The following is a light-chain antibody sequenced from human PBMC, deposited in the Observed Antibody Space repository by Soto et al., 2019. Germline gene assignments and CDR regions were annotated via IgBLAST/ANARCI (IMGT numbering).Light chain of an antibody. CDR2: TNN. CDR3: AAWDGSLQSWV. Sequence: QSVLTQPPSASGAPGQRVTISCSGSNSNIGSHVVNWYQQVPGTAPKLLIYTNNQRPSGVPDRFSDSKSGTSASLANSGLQSEDEADYYCAAWDGSLQSWVFGGGTKLTVL. V-gene: IGLV1-44*01. J-gene: IGLJ3*02. CDR1: NSNIGSHV.